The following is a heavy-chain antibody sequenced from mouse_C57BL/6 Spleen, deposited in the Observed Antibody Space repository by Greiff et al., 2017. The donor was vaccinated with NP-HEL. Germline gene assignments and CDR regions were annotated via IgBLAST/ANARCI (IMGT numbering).Heavy chain of an antibody. J-gene: IGHJ4*01. CDR2: INYDGSST. Sequence: EVKVVESEGGLVQPGSSMKLSCTASGFTFSDYYMAWVRQVPEKGLEWVANINYDGSSTYYLDSLKSRFIISRDNAKNILYLQMSSLKSEDTATYYCARDRAMDYWGQGTSVTVSS. V-gene: IGHV5-16*01. CDR3: ARDRAMDY. CDR1: GFTFSDYY.